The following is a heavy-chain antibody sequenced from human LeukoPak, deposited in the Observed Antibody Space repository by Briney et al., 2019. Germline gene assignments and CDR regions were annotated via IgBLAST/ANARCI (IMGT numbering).Heavy chain of an antibody. V-gene: IGHV3-23*01. D-gene: IGHD3-3*01. Sequence: QPGGSLRLSCAASGFTFSSYAMSWVRQAPGKGLEWVSAISGSVGSTYYADSVKGRFTISRDNSKNTLYLQMNSLRAEDTAVYYCATFEDVLRFLECLGSWGQGTLVTVSS. J-gene: IGHJ4*02. CDR3: ATFEDVLRFLECLGS. CDR2: ISGSVGST. CDR1: GFTFSSYA.